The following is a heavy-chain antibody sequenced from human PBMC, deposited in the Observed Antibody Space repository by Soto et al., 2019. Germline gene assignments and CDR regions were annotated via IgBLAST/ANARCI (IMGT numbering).Heavy chain of an antibody. CDR2: IIPIFGTA. Sequence: GASVKVSCKASGGTFSSYAISWVRQAPGQGLEWMGGIIPIFGTANYAQKFQGRVTITADESTSTAYMELSSLRSEDTAVYYCARGTSIKGSYYYYGMDVWGQGTTVTVSS. CDR3: ARGTSIKGSYYYYGMDV. V-gene: IGHV1-69*13. CDR1: GGTFSSYA. J-gene: IGHJ6*02. D-gene: IGHD2-8*01.